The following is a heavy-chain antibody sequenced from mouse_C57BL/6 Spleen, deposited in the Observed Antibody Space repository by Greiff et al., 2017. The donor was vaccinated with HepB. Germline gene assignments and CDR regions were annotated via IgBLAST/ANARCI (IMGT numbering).Heavy chain of an antibody. Sequence: EVQLQQSGPELVKPGASVKMSCKASGYTFTDYNMHWVKQSHGKSLEWIGYINPNNGGTSYNQKFKGKATLTVNKSSSTAYMELRSLTSEDSAIYYCASSLIYYYGSSYDFDYWGQGTTLTVSS. J-gene: IGHJ2*01. D-gene: IGHD1-1*01. CDR1: GYTFTDYN. V-gene: IGHV1-22*01. CDR2: INPNNGGT. CDR3: ASSLIYYYGSSYDFDY.